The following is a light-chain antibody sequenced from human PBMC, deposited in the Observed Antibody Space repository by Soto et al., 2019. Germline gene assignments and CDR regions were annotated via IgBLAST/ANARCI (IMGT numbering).Light chain of an antibody. CDR2: DVS. V-gene: IGLV2-14*01. Sequence: ALTQPASVSGSPGQSITISCTGTSSDVGGYNYVSWYQQHPGKAPKLMIYDVSNRPSGVSNRFSGSKSGNTASLTISGLQAEDEADYYCSSYTSSSTRLVFGTGTKLTVL. CDR3: SSYTSSSTRLV. CDR1: SSDVGGYNY. J-gene: IGLJ1*01.